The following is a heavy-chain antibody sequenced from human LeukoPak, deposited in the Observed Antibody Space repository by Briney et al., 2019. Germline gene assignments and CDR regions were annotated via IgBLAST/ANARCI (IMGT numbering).Heavy chain of an antibody. V-gene: IGHV3-49*04. CDR3: TRGYGDPQQDDY. CDR2: IRGKGYDGTI. Sequence: GGSLRLSCTTSGFIFGDYGMSWVRQAPGKGLEWVGFIRGKGYDGTIEYAASVKGRFTISRDDPKSIAYLQMNSLKTEDTAVYYCTRGYGDPQQDDYWGQGTLVTVSS. J-gene: IGHJ4*02. CDR1: GFIFGDYG. D-gene: IGHD4-17*01.